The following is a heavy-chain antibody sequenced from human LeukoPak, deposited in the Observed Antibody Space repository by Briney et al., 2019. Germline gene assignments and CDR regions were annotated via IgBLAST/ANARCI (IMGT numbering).Heavy chain of an antibody. CDR1: GLTYDEYA. CDR2: ISGDGGST. Sequence: GGSLRLSRAASGLTYDEYALQWVRQAPGKGLEWVSLISGDGGSTFYADSVKGRFTISRDNSNNSLYLQMNSLRTEDTGLYYCAKVFWGVVAGTYFDYWGQGTLVTVSS. V-gene: IGHV3-43*02. D-gene: IGHD6-19*01. CDR3: AKVFWGVVAGTYFDY. J-gene: IGHJ4*02.